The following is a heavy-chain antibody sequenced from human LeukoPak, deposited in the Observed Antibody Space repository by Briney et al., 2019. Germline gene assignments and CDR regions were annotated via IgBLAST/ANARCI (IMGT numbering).Heavy chain of an antibody. D-gene: IGHD6-13*01. J-gene: IGHJ4*02. CDR3: ARDPPSSRWYDY. CDR1: GCTFTSYY. V-gene: IGHV1-46*01. Sequence: ASVKVSCTASGCTFTSYYVHWVRQAPGQGLEWMGIINPSGGSTSYAQKFQGRVTMTRDTSTSTVYMELSSLRSEDTAVYYCARDPPSSRWYDYWGQGTLVTVSS. CDR2: INPSGGST.